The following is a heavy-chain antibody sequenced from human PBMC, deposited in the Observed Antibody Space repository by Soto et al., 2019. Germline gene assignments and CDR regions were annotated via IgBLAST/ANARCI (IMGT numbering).Heavy chain of an antibody. D-gene: IGHD1-26*01. V-gene: IGHV1-69*01. J-gene: IGHJ4*02. CDR1: GGTFSSYY. CDR2: IIPIFGTA. CDR3: ARDGGRHSGGIDY. Sequence: QVQLVQSGAEVKKPGSSVKVSCKASGGTFSSYYINWVRQAPGQGREWMGEIIPIFGTANYAQKFQGRVTITADESTSTAYMELGSLRSEDTAVYYCARDGGRHSGGIDYWGQGTLVTVSS.